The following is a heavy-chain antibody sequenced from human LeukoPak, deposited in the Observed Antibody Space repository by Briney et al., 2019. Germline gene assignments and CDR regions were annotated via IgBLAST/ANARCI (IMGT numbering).Heavy chain of an antibody. J-gene: IGHJ4*02. V-gene: IGHV3-43*01. CDR3: AKDAGYYESSGNPDY. CDR1: GFTFDDYT. CDR2: ISWDGSST. D-gene: IGHD3-22*01. Sequence: GGSLRLSCAASGFTFDDYTMHWVRQAPGKGLEWVSVISWDGSSTNYADSVKGRFTISRDNSKNSLYLQMNSLRTEDTALYYCAKDAGYYESSGNPDYWGQGTLVTVSS.